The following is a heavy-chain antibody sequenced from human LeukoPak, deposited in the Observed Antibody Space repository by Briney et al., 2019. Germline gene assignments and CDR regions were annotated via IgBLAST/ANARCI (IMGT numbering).Heavy chain of an antibody. J-gene: IGHJ4*02. CDR3: TRDSYPRPAHNFDY. CDR1: GFTFSSYG. CDR2: IWYDGTNK. V-gene: IGHV3-33*01. Sequence: GGSLRLSCSASGFTFSSYGMHWVRQAPGKGLEWVAVIWYDGTNKYYADSVKGRFTISRDNSKNTLYLQMNSLRAEDTAVYYCTRDSYPRPAHNFDYWGQGTLVSVSS. D-gene: IGHD5-18*01.